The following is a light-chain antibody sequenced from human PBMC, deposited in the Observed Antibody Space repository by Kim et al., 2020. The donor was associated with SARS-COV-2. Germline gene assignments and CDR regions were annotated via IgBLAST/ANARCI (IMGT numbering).Light chain of an antibody. CDR1: QRVGSN. CDR2: GAS. Sequence: SPGDRGTRSCRASQRVGSNVAWYQQKPGQAPRLLIYGASTRDTDIPARFSGSGSGTEFTLIISSLQSEDLADYFCQQYDDWPPWTFGQGTKVEIK. J-gene: IGKJ1*01. V-gene: IGKV3-15*01. CDR3: QQYDDWPPWT.